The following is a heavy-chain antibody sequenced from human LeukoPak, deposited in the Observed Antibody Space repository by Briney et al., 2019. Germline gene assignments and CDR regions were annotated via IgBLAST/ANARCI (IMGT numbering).Heavy chain of an antibody. Sequence: PGGSLRLSCAASGFTFSSYAMSWVRQAPGKGLEWVSAISGSGGSTYYADSVKGRFTISRDNSKNTLYLQMNSLRAEDTAVYYCATTDDFWSGYYEDYWGQGTLVTVSS. CDR2: ISGSGGST. CDR1: GFTFSSYA. J-gene: IGHJ4*02. D-gene: IGHD3-3*01. V-gene: IGHV3-23*01. CDR3: ATTDDFWSGYYEDY.